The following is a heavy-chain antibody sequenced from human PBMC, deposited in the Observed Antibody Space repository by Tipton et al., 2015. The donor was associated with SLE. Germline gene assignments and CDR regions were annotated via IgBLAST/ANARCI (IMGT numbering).Heavy chain of an antibody. CDR2: IYYSGST. V-gene: IGHV4-59*05. Sequence: LRLSCTVSGGSISSYYWSWIRQPPGKGLEWIGSIYYSGSTYYNPSLKSRVTISVDTSKNQFSPKLSSVTAADTAVFYCARHAWSSGQYYFDYWGQGTLVTVSS. CDR3: ARHAWSSGQYYFDY. J-gene: IGHJ4*02. CDR1: GGSISSYY. D-gene: IGHD6-19*01.